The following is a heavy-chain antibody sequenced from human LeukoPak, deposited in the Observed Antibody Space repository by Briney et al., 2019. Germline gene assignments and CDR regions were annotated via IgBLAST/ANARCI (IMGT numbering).Heavy chain of an antibody. D-gene: IGHD3-10*01. Sequence: PGGSLRLSCAASGFTFSTFAMIWVRQPPGKGLEWVSSISSSSNYIYYADSVKGRFTISRDNAKNSLNLQMNSLRAEDTAVYYCARDPCRGSCFDYWGQGTLVTVSS. V-gene: IGHV3-21*01. J-gene: IGHJ4*02. CDR3: ARDPCRGSCFDY. CDR2: ISSSSNYI. CDR1: GFTFSTFA.